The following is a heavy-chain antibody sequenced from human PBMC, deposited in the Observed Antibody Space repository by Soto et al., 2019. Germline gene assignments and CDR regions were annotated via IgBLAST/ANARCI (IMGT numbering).Heavy chain of an antibody. CDR2: IIPIFGTA. V-gene: IGHV1-69*01. CDR3: ARGALGYCSSTSCYVHHFDP. J-gene: IGHJ5*02. Sequence: QVQLVQSGAEVKKPGSSVKVSCKASGGTFSSYAISWVRQAPGQGLEWMGGIIPIFGTANYAQKFQGRVTITADESTSTAYMELSSLRSEDTAVYYCARGALGYCSSTSCYVHHFDPWGQGTLVTVSS. CDR1: GGTFSSYA. D-gene: IGHD2-2*01.